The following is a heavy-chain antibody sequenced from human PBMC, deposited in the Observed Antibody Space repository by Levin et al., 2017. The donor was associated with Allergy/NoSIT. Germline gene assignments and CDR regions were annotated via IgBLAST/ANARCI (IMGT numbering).Heavy chain of an antibody. CDR2: IYYSGST. Sequence: SETLSLTCTVSGGSISSGDYYWSWIRQPPGKGLEWIGYIYYSGSTYYNPSLKSRVTISVDTSKNQFSLKLSSVTAADTAVYYCARVSPVGLSYDSSGHDAFDIWGQGTMVTVSS. CDR3: ARVSPVGLSYDSSGHDAFDI. D-gene: IGHD3-22*01. CDR1: GGSISSGDYY. V-gene: IGHV4-30-4*01. J-gene: IGHJ3*02.